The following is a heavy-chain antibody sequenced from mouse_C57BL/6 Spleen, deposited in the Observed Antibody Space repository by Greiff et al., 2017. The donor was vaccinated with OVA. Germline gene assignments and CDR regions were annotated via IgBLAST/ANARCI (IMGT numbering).Heavy chain of an antibody. V-gene: IGHV1-26*01. CDR3: ARGLTTRFAY. CDR1: GYTFTDYY. CDR2: INPNNGGT. J-gene: IGHJ3*01. Sequence: VQLQQSGPELVKPGASVKISCKASGYTFTDYYMNWVKQSHGKSLEWIGDINPNNGGTSYNQKFKGKATLTVDKSSSTAYMELRSLTSEDSAVYYCARGLTTRFAYWGQGTLVTVSA. D-gene: IGHD1-1*01.